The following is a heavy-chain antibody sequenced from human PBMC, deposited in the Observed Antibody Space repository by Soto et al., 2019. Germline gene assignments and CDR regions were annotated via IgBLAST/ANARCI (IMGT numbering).Heavy chain of an antibody. CDR1: GYSFTSYW. V-gene: IGHV5-10-1*01. Sequence: GESLKISCKGSGYSFTSYWISWVRQMPGKGLEWMGRIDPSDSYTNYSPSFQGHVTISADKSISTAYLQWSSLKASDTAMYYCARPYGDYDWFDPWGQRTLVTVSS. D-gene: IGHD4-17*01. J-gene: IGHJ5*02. CDR2: IDPSDSYT. CDR3: ARPYGDYDWFDP.